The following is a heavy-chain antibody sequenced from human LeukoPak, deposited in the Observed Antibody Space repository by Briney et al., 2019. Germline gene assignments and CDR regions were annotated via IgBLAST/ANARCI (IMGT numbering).Heavy chain of an antibody. D-gene: IGHD1-26*01. V-gene: IGHV1-69*04. CDR3: ARVPGIVGATERYYFDY. CDR1: GGTFSSYA. J-gene: IGHJ4*02. CDR2: IIPILGIA. Sequence: SVKVSCKASGGTFSSYAISWVRQAPGQGLEWMGRIIPILGIANYAQKFQGRVTITADKSTSTAYMELSSLRSEDTAVYYCARVPGIVGATERYYFDYWGQGTLVTVSS.